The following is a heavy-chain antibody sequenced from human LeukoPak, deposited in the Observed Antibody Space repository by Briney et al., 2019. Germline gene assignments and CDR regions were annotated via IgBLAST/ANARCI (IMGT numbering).Heavy chain of an antibody. Sequence: SETLSLTCTVSGGSISSGSYYWSWIRQPAGKGLEWIGRICTSGSTNYNPSLKSRVTISVDTSKNQFSLKLSSVTAADTAVYYCARAHDSSGYYPYYYYYMDVWGKGTTVTVSS. V-gene: IGHV4-61*02. J-gene: IGHJ6*03. D-gene: IGHD3-22*01. CDR1: GGSISSGSYY. CDR3: ARAHDSSGYYPYYYYYMDV. CDR2: ICTSGST.